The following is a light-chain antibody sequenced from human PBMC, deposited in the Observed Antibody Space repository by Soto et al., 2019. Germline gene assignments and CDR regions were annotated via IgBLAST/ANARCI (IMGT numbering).Light chain of an antibody. V-gene: IGKV1-39*01. J-gene: IGKJ2*01. CDR2: AAS. CDR1: QTISSY. Sequence: DIQMTQSPSSLSASVGDRVTITCRASQTISSYLNWYQQKPGKAPKLLIYAASSLQSGVPSRFSGSGSGIDITLAISSLQPEDFAIYYCQQSYNTPQYTFGQGTELEIK. CDR3: QQSYNTPQYT.